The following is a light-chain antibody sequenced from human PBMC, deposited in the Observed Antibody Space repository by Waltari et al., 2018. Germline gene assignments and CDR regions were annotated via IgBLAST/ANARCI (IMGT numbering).Light chain of an antibody. CDR1: QSMSTW. V-gene: IGKV1-5*03. CDR2: KAS. CDR3: QQYNSDSHS. Sequence: DIQMTQSPSSLSASVGDKVTITCRASQSMSTWLAWFQLKPGKAPKLLIVKASNLESGVPSRFSGSGSGTEFTLTISSLLPEDFATYYCQQYNSDSHSFGQGTRLEIK. J-gene: IGKJ2*01.